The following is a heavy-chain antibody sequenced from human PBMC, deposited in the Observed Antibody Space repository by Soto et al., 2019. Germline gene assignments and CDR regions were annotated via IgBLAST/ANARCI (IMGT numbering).Heavy chain of an antibody. CDR3: ARDKRGERSTVTTHYMDV. CDR2: ISSSSSTI. V-gene: IGHV3-48*01. J-gene: IGHJ6*03. Sequence: GGSLRLSCAASGFTFSSYSMNWVRQAPGKGLEWVSYISSSSSTIYYADSVKGRFTISRDNAKNSLYLQMNSLRAEDTAVYYCARDKRGERSTVTTHYMDVWGKGTTVTVSS. D-gene: IGHD4-4*01. CDR1: GFTFSSYS.